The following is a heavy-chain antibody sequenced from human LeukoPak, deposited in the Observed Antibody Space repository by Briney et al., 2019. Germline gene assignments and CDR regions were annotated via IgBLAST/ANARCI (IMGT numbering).Heavy chain of an antibody. V-gene: IGHV3-23*01. D-gene: IGHD3-10*01. CDR2: VSGGGGST. CDR3: AKETTPNYGSGSYSYDY. J-gene: IGHJ4*02. Sequence: PGGSLRLSCAGSGFTFGSYAMNWVRQGPGKGLEWVSSVSGGGGSTNYADSVKGRFTISRDGSRNTLYLQMDSLRVDDTAVYYCAKETTPNYGSGSYSYDYWGQGTLVTVSS. CDR1: GFTFGSYA.